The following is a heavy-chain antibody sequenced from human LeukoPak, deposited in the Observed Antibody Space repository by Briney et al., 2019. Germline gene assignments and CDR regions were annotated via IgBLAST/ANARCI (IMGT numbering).Heavy chain of an antibody. Sequence: ASVKVFCKASGYTFTGYHMHWVRQAPGQGLEWMGIINPSGGSTSYAQKFQGRVTMTRDTSTSTVYMELSSLRSEDTAVYYCAAGLSSASGDYYYGMDVWGQGTTVTVSS. J-gene: IGHJ6*02. CDR2: INPSGGST. CDR1: GYTFTGYH. D-gene: IGHD6-6*01. V-gene: IGHV1-46*01. CDR3: AAGLSSASGDYYYGMDV.